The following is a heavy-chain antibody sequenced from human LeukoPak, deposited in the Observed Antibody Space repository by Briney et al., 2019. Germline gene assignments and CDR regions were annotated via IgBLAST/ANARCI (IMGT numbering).Heavy chain of an antibody. CDR3: ASGELELEDY. D-gene: IGHD1-7*01. CDR1: GYTFTSYG. V-gene: IGHV1-2*02. J-gene: IGHJ4*02. Sequence: VASVKVSCKASGYTFTSYGISWVRQAPGQGLEWMGWINPNSGGTNYAQKFQGRVTMTRDTSISTAYMELSRLRSDDTAVYYCASGELELEDYWGQGTLVTVSS. CDR2: INPNSGGT.